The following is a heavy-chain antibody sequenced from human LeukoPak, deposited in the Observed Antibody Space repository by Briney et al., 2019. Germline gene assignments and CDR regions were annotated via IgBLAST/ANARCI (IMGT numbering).Heavy chain of an antibody. D-gene: IGHD4/OR15-4a*01. CDR2: IRSKVYGGTT. CDR3: AKRMGGNYGALDY. CDR1: GFTFGDYA. Sequence: GGSLRLSCTAFGFTFGDYAMGWVRQAPGKGLEWVGFIRSKVYGGTTEYAASVKGRFTISRDDSKTIAYLQMNSLRAEDTAVYYCAKRMGGNYGALDYWGQGTLVAVSS. V-gene: IGHV3-49*04. J-gene: IGHJ4*02.